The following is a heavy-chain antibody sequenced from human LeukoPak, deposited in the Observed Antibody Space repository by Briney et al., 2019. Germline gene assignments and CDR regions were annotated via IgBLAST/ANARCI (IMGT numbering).Heavy chain of an antibody. V-gene: IGHV3-23*01. CDR3: AKRVATSSISYYFDY. CDR2: ISGGGGST. J-gene: IGHJ4*02. D-gene: IGHD5-12*01. Sequence: PGASLRLSCAASGFTFSSYAMSWVRQAPGKGLEWVSGISGGGGSTFYADSVKGRFTISRDNSKNTLFLQMNRLRAEDTAVYYCAKRVATSSISYYFDYWGQGTLVTVSS. CDR1: GFTFSSYA.